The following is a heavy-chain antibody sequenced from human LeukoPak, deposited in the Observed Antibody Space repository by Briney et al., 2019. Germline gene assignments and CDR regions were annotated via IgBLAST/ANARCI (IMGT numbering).Heavy chain of an antibody. CDR2: ICSTGYTI. V-gene: IGHV3-48*03. J-gene: IGHJ4*02. Sequence: GGSLRLSCAAYGFXFTNSAIYWVRQAPGKGLEWVSDICSTGYTIYSADSLKGRFTISRDKAKNPLFLQMNSRRVEDTAVYFCARGWDNSGYYCDYWGQGTLVTVSS. CDR1: GFXFTNSA. CDR3: ARGWDNSGYYCDY. D-gene: IGHD6-19*01.